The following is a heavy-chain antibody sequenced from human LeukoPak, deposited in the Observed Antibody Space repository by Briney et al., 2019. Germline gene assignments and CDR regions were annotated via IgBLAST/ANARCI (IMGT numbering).Heavy chain of an antibody. V-gene: IGHV3-74*01. CDR1: GFTFSSYW. CDR3: ARDTDPVTTILDY. D-gene: IGHD4-17*01. Sequence: GGSLRLSCAASGFTFSSYWMHWGRRAPGKGLVWVSRINRDGSSTSYAVSVKGRFTISRDNAKNPLYVQLPSLRAQDTAVYYCARDTDPVTTILDYWGQGTLVTVSS. J-gene: IGHJ4*02. CDR2: INRDGSST.